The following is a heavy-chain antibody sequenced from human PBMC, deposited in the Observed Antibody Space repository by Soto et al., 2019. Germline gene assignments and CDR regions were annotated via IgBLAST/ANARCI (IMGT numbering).Heavy chain of an antibody. CDR3: ARGVDYGGNSAAFDI. CDR2: IYYSGST. V-gene: IGHV4-59*01. CDR1: GGSISSYY. Sequence: SETLSLTCTVSGGSISSYYWSWIRQPPGKGLERIGYIYYSGSTNYNPSLKSRVTISVDTSKNQFSLKLSSVTAADTAVYYCARGVDYGGNSAAFDIWGQGTMVTVSS. D-gene: IGHD4-17*01. J-gene: IGHJ3*02.